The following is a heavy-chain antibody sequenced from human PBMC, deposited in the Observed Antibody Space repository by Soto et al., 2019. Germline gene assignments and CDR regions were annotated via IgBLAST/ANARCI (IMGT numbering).Heavy chain of an antibody. V-gene: IGHV4-59*01. D-gene: IGHD6-13*01. CDR1: GGSISSYY. J-gene: IGHJ6*02. CDR2: IYYSGST. CDR3: ARERSSSSSDYGMDV. Sequence: PSETLSLTCTVSGGSISSYYWSWIRQPPGKGLEWIGYIYYSGSTNYNPSLKSRVTISVDTSKNQFSLKLSSVTAADTAVYYCARERSSSSSDYGMDVWGQGTTVTVSS.